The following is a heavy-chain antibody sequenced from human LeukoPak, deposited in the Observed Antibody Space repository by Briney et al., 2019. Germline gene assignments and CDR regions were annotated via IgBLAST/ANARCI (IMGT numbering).Heavy chain of an antibody. CDR2: INHSGST. J-gene: IGHJ5*02. D-gene: IGHD2-2*01. CDR1: GGSISSSSYY. V-gene: IGHV4-39*07. Sequence: SETLSLTCTVSGGSISSSSYYWGWIRQPPGKGLEWIGEINHSGSTNYNPSLKSRVTISVDTSKNQFSLKLSSVTAADTAVYYCARGDIVVVPAAIESWFDPWGQGTLVTVSS. CDR3: ARGDIVVVPAAIESWFDP.